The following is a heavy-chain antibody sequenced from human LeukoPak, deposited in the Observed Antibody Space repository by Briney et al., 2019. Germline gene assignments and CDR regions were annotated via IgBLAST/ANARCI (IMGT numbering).Heavy chain of an antibody. CDR1: GGSFSGYY. J-gene: IGHJ3*02. V-gene: IGHV4-39*01. D-gene: IGHD3-9*01. CDR3: ATIPQYYDILTGYYKYAFDI. Sequence: PSETLSLTCAVYGGSFSGYYWGWIRQPPGKGLEWIGSIYYSGSTYYNPSLKSRVTISVDTSKNQFSLKLSSVTAADTAVYYCATIPQYYDILTGYYKYAFDIWGQGTMVTVSS. CDR2: IYYSGST.